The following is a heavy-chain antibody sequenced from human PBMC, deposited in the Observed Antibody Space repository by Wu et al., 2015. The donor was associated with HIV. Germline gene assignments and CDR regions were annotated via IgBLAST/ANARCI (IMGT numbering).Heavy chain of an antibody. CDR3: ARDSLGYKYGYLVY. J-gene: IGHJ4*02. V-gene: IGHV1-69*13. Sequence: QVQLVQSGAEVKKDGASVKVACKASGYTFSNYGISWVRQAPGQGLEWMGRIIPMYGTTNYAQRFLGTVTMTADESMSTAYMELSSLRSEDTAVYYCARDSLGYKYGYLVYWGQGTLVTVSS. CDR2: IIPMYGTT. CDR1: GYTFSNYG. D-gene: IGHD5-12*01.